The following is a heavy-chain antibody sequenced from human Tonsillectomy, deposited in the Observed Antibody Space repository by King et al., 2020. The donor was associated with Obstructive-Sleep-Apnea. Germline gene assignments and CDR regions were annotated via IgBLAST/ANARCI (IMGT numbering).Heavy chain of an antibody. V-gene: IGHV3-23*04. CDR3: AKDRIAAIGTRGNFFDY. CDR2: ISSWGGSS. D-gene: IGHD6-13*01. Sequence: DVQLVESVGGLVQPGGSLRLSCAASGFSFSRYARSWVRRAAGKGREGCSAISSWGGSSFYEDSVEGRFTIFRDNFKNTPNLQMNSLRDEDTAVYYCAKDRIAAIGTRGNFFDYWGQGTLVTVSS. J-gene: IGHJ4*02. CDR1: GFSFSRYA.